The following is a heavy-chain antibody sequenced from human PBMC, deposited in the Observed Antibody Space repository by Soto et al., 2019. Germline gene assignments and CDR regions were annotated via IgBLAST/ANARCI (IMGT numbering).Heavy chain of an antibody. CDR3: ARSPRNYYALGSYSYFRH. CDR1: GYTFTSYD. D-gene: IGHD3-10*01. V-gene: IGHV1-8*01. J-gene: IGHJ1*01. Sequence: GASVKVSCKVSGYTFTSYDISWVRQATGQGLEWMGWMNPNNGNTDYAPKFQGRVTMTMNTSIGTAYMELSSLRSEDTAVYYCARSPRNYYALGSYSYFRHWGQGTLVTVSS. CDR2: MNPNNGNT.